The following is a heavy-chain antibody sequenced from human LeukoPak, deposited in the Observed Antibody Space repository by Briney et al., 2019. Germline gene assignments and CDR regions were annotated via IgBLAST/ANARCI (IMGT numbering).Heavy chain of an antibody. V-gene: IGHV4-39*01. J-gene: IGHJ3*02. CDR3: ARLRVVVPAAMLGNAFDI. CDR1: GGSISRSSYY. Sequence: SETLSLTCTVFGGSISRSSYYWGWIRQPPGKGLEWIGNIYYTGSTYYNPSLKSRVTISVDTSKNQFSLKLSSVTAADTAVYHCARLRVVVPAAMLGNAFDIWGQGTMVTAYS. D-gene: IGHD2-2*01. CDR2: IYYTGST.